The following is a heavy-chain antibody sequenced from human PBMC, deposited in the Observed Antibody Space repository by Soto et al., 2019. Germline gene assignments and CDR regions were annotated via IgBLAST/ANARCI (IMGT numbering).Heavy chain of an antibody. CDR1: GGSISSYY. V-gene: IGHV4-4*07. D-gene: IGHD6-13*01. J-gene: IGHJ4*02. Sequence: SETLSLTCTVSGGSISSYYWSWIRQPAGKGLEWIGRIYTSGSTNYNPSLKSRVTMSVDTSKNQFSLKLSSVTAADTAVYYCAKSPLSSSPFDYWGQGTLVTVSS. CDR2: IYTSGST. CDR3: AKSPLSSSPFDY.